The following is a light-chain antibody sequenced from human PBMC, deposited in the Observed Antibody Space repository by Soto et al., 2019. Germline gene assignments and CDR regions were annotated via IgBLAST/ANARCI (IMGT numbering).Light chain of an antibody. J-gene: IGKJ1*01. CDR1: QSVSSSY. V-gene: IGKV3-20*01. CDR3: QQYGSSPRT. CDR2: GAS. Sequence: ESMLTQSPGTLSLSPGERATLSCSASQSVSSSYLAWYQQKPVQAPRLLIYGASSRATGIPDRFSGSGSGTDFTLTISRLEPDDFAVYYYQQYGSSPRTFGQGTKVDI.